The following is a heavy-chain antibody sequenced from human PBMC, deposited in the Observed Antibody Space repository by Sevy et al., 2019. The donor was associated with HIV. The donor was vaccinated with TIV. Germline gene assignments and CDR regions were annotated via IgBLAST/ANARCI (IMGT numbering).Heavy chain of an antibody. J-gene: IGHJ4*02. CDR1: GGSISSGTYY. V-gene: IGHV4-61*02. CDR3: AREGSSGWYGELDY. CDR2: IYTSGST. Sequence: SEILSLTCTVSGGSISSGTYYWSWIRQPAGKGLEWIGRIYTSGSTNYNPFLKSRVTISVDTSKNQFSLKLSSVTAADTAVYYCAREGSSGWYGELDYWGQGNLVTVSS. D-gene: IGHD6-19*01.